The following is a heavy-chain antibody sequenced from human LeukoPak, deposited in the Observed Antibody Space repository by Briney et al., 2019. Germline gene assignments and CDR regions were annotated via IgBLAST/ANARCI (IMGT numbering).Heavy chain of an antibody. CDR2: INHSGST. V-gene: IGHV4-34*01. CDR1: GGSFSGYY. J-gene: IGHJ4*02. Sequence: SETLSLTCAVYGGSFSGYYWSWIRQPPGKGLEWIGEINHSGSTNYNPSLKSRVTISVDTSKNQFSLKLSSVTAADTTVYYCARGTAFFDYWGQGTLATVSS. D-gene: IGHD5-18*01. CDR3: ARGTAFFDY.